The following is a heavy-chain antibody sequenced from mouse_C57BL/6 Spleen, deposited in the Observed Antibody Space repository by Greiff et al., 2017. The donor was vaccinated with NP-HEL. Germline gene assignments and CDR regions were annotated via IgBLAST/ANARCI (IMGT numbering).Heavy chain of an antibody. CDR2: ILPGSGST. Sequence: VQLQQSGAELMKPGASVKLSCKATGYTFTGYWIEWVKQRPGHGLEWIGEILPGSGSTNYNEKFKGKATFTADTSSNTAYMQLSSLTTEDSAIYYCARVRHFYYGSSYWYFDVWGTGTTVTVSS. V-gene: IGHV1-9*01. J-gene: IGHJ1*03. D-gene: IGHD1-1*01. CDR1: GYTFTGYW. CDR3: ARVRHFYYGSSYWYFDV.